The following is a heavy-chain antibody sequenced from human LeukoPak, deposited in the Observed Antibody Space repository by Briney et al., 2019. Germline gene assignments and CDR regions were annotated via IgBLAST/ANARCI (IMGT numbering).Heavy chain of an antibody. CDR2: INHSGST. J-gene: IGHJ6*02. CDR1: GGSFSGYY. D-gene: IGHD3-16*01. V-gene: IGHV4-34*01. Sequence: SETLSLTCAVYGGSFSGYYWSWIRQPPGKGLEWIGEINHSGSTNYNPSLKSRVTISVDTSKNQFSLKLSSVTAADTAVYYCARGGLIDDYYGMDVWGQGTTVTVSS. CDR3: ARGGLIDDYYGMDV.